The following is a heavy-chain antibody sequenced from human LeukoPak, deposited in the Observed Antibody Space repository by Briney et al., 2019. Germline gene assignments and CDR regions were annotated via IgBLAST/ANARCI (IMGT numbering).Heavy chain of an antibody. J-gene: IGHJ4*02. CDR1: GGSFSGYY. V-gene: IGHV4-34*01. Sequence: SETLSLTCAVYGGSFSGYYWSWIRQPPGKGLEWIGEINHSGSTNYNPSLKSRVTISVDTSKNQFSLKLSSVTAAGTAVYYCAREGITMVRATFDYWGQGTLVTVSS. D-gene: IGHD3-10*01. CDR2: INHSGST. CDR3: AREGITMVRATFDY.